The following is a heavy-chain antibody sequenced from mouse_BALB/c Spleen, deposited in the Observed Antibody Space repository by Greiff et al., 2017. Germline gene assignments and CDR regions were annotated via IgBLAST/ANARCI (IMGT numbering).Heavy chain of an antibody. CDR3: ARFITPFYAMDY. J-gene: IGHJ4*01. D-gene: IGHD1-1*01. CDR2: ISDGGSYT. V-gene: IGHV5-4*02. CDR1: GFTFSDYY. Sequence: DVKLVESGGGLVKPGGSLKLSCAASGFTFSDYYMYWVRQTPEKRLEWVATISDGGSYTYYPDSVKGRFTISRDNAKNNLYLQMSSLKSEDTAMYYCARFITPFYAMDYWGQGTSVTVSS.